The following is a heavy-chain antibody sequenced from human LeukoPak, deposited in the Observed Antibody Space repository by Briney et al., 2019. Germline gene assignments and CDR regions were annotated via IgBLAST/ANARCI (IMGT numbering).Heavy chain of an antibody. CDR3: ATKKEEGYYFDF. CDR1: GLTVSSNY. J-gene: IGHJ4*02. V-gene: IGHV3-66*01. CDR2: IYSGGGT. Sequence: PGGSLRLSCAASGLTVSSNYMSWVRQAPGKGLEWVSIIYSGGGTYYADSVKGRFTISRDNFKNTLYLQMNSLRADDTAMYYCATKKEEGYYFDFWGQGTLVTVS.